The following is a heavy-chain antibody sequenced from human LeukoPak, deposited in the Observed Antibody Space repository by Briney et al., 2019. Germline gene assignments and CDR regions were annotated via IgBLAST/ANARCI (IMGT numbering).Heavy chain of an antibody. J-gene: IGHJ4*02. V-gene: IGHV4-59*01. CDR1: GGSISSYY. Sequence: KPSETLSLTCTVSGGSISSYYWSWIRQPPGKGLEWIGYIYYSGSTNYNPSLKSRVTISVDTSKNQFSLKLSSVTAADTAVYYCARAAGSSRPYYFDYWGQGTLVTVSS. CDR2: IYYSGST. D-gene: IGHD2-2*01. CDR3: ARAAGSSRPYYFDY.